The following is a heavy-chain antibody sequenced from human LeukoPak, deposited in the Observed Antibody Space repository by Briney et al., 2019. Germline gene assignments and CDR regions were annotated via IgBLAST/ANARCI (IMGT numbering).Heavy chain of an antibody. CDR2: ISAYNGNT. D-gene: IGHD3-3*01. J-gene: IGHJ3*02. V-gene: IGHV1-18*01. CDR1: GYTFTSYG. CDR3: ARGPLAIFGVVTHDAFDI. Sequence: ASVKVSCKASGYTFTSYGISWVRQAPGQGLERMGWISAYNGNTNYAQKLQGRVTMTTDTSTSTAYMELRSLRSDDTAVYYCARGPLAIFGVVTHDAFDIWGQGTMVTVSS.